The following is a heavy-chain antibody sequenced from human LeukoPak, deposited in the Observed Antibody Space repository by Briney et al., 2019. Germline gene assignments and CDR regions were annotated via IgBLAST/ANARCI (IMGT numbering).Heavy chain of an antibody. J-gene: IGHJ5*02. CDR2: IYYSGST. CDR3: ARGGCSGGSCYSS. D-gene: IGHD2-15*01. CDR1: GGSISSSSYY. V-gene: IGHV4-39*07. Sequence: SETLSLTCTVTGGSISSSSYYWGWIRQPPGKGLEWIGSIYYSGSTYYNPSLKSRVTISVDTSKNQFSLKLSSVTAADTAVYYCARGGCSGGSCYSSWGQGTLVTVSS.